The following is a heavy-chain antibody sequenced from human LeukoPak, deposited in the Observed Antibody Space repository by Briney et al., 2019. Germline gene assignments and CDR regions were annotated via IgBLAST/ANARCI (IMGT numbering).Heavy chain of an antibody. J-gene: IGHJ4*02. Sequence: SETLSLTCTVSGGSVSSGSYYWSWIRQPPGKGLEWIGYIYYSGSTNHNPSLKSRVTISVDTSKNQFSLKLSSVTAADTAVYYCARDSYDSSGFDYWGQGTLVTVSS. CDR2: IYYSGST. V-gene: IGHV4-61*01. CDR3: ARDSYDSSGFDY. CDR1: GGSVSSGSYY. D-gene: IGHD3-22*01.